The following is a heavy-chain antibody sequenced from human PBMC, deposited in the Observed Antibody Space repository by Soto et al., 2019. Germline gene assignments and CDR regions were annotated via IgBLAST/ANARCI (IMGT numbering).Heavy chain of an antibody. Sequence: SETLSLTCTVSGGSISSYYWSWIRQPPGKGLEWIGYIYYSGSTNYNPSLKSRVTISVDTSKNQFSLKLSSVTAADTAVYYCARGYCSGGTCYRFNFDNWGQGTLVTVS. CDR3: ARGYCSGGTCYRFNFDN. CDR1: GGSISSYY. D-gene: IGHD2-15*01. V-gene: IGHV4-59*01. CDR2: IYYSGST. J-gene: IGHJ4*02.